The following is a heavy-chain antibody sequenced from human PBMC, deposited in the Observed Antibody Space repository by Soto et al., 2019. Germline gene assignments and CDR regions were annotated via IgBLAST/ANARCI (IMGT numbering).Heavy chain of an antibody. CDR3: ARDPLDCSSTRCKLP. J-gene: IGHJ5*02. CDR1: GFIFSSYS. Sequence: ARALRPCNASSGFIFSSYSMNLGRHPPEKGLEWVSSISSSSSYIYYADSVKGRFTISRDNAKNSLYLQMNSLRAEDTAVYYCARDPLDCSSTRCKLPWGQGTLVTVSS. D-gene: IGHD2-2*01. V-gene: IGHV3-21*01. CDR2: ISSSSSYI.